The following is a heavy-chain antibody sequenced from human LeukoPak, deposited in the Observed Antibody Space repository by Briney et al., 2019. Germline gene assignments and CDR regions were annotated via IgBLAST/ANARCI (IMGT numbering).Heavy chain of an antibody. J-gene: IGHJ3*02. CDR2: ISGSGGST. CDR1: GFTFSSYA. Sequence: GGSLRLSCAASGFTFSSYAMSWVRQAPGKGLEWVSAISGSGGSTYYADSVKGRFTISRDNSKNTLYLQMNSLRAEDTAVYYCAKDLVGTLRSTWGVTMIVVVIRAFDIWGQGTMVTVSS. D-gene: IGHD3-22*01. V-gene: IGHV3-23*01. CDR3: AKDLVGTLRSTWGVTMIVVVIRAFDI.